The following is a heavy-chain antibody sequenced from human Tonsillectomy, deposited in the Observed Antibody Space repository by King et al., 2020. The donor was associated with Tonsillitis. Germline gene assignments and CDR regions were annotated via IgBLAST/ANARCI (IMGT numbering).Heavy chain of an antibody. D-gene: IGHD3-10*01. V-gene: IGHV3-43*02. CDR3: AKDFYGSGTYYNPFDY. Sequence: VQLAESGGGVVQPGGSLRLSCAASGFTFDDYAMHWVRQAPGKGLEWVSLISGDGDTTYYADSVKGRFTISRDNSKNSLYLQMNSLRTEDTALYCCAKDFYGSGTYYNPFDYWGQGTLVTVSS. CDR1: GFTFDDYA. J-gene: IGHJ4*02. CDR2: ISGDGDTT.